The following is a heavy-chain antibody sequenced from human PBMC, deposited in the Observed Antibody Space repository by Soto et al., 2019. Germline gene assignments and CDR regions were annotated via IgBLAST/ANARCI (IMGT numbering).Heavy chain of an antibody. J-gene: IGHJ6*02. V-gene: IGHV3-66*03. CDR1: GFTVSSNY. CDR2: IYSCGST. CDR3: ARDNTGPGYSSSCPGPYYYYGMDV. D-gene: IGHD6-13*01. Sequence: ESGGGLIQPGGSLRLSCAASGFTVSSNYMSWVRQAPGKGLEWVSVIYSCGSTYYADSVKGRFTISRDNSKNTLYLQMNSLRAEDTAVYYCARDNTGPGYSSSCPGPYYYYGMDVWGQGTTVTVSS.